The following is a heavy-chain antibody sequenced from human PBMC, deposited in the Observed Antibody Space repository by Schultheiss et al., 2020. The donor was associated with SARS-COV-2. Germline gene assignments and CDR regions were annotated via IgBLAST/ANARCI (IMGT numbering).Heavy chain of an antibody. V-gene: IGHV3-23*01. CDR2: ISESAGRT. D-gene: IGHD1-26*01. J-gene: IGHJ4*02. Sequence: GESLKISCAASGFTFSSYWMSWVRQAPEKGLEWVSPISESAGRTYYADSVKGRFTISRDNSKNTLYLQMNSLRAEDTAVYYCAREWVGATDYWGQGTLVTVSS. CDR1: GFTFSSYW. CDR3: AREWVGATDY.